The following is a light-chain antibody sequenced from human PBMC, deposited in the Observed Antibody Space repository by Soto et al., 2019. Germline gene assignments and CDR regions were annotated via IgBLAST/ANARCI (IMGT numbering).Light chain of an antibody. CDR1: QTITTSQ. CDR3: QQYAGSPRT. CDR2: GAS. J-gene: IGKJ1*01. V-gene: IGKV3-20*01. Sequence: EIVLTQSPGTLSLSPGERATLFCRASQTITTSQLAWYQQKPGQAPRVLIFGASNRATVIPDRFSGSGSGTDFTLTISRLEPEDFAMYYCQQYAGSPRTFGQGTTVEIK.